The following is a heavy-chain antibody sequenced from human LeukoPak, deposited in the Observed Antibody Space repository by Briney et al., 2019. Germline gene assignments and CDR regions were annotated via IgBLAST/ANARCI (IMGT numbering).Heavy chain of an antibody. CDR1: GFTFSSYS. V-gene: IGHV3-48*01. CDR2: ISSSSSTI. D-gene: IGHD3-3*01. J-gene: IGHJ4*02. CDR3: ARDSETYYDFWSGYYGSFDY. Sequence: PGGSLRLSCAASGFTFSSYSMNWVRQAPGKGLEWVSYISSSSSTIYYADSVKGRFTTSRDNAKNSLYLQMNSLRAEDTAAYYCARDSETYYDFWSGYYGSFDYWGQGTLVTVSS.